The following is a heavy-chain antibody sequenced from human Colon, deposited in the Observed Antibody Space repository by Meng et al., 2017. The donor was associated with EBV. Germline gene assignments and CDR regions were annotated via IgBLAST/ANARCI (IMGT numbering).Heavy chain of an antibody. CDR2: IYYSGST. CDR1: GGAISNGGYY. V-gene: IGHV4-30-4*01. CDR3: AREENTSGWYYH. Sequence: QGQRQDAVPGLCKPSPTLSLTCTFSGGAISNGGYYWSWIRQPPGKGLEWIGYIYYSGSTYFNPSLKSRSFMSVDTSKNQFSLSLNSVTAADTAVYYCAREENTSGWYYHWGQGTLVTVSS. D-gene: IGHD6-13*01. J-gene: IGHJ4*02.